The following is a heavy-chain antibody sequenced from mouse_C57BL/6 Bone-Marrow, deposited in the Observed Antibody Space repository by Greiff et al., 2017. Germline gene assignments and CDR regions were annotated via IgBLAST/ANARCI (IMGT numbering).Heavy chain of an antibody. CDR3: ALTGYFDY. Sequence: VQLQQSVAELVRPGASVKLSCTASGFNIKNTYMPWVQQTPEQGLEWIGRIDPAYGNTKYAPKLQGPATITVDTATNTAYLQLSSLTSEDTAIYYCALTGYFDYWGQGTTLTVSS. CDR2: IDPAYGNT. V-gene: IGHV14-3*01. J-gene: IGHJ2*01. D-gene: IGHD4-1*01. CDR1: GFNIKNTY.